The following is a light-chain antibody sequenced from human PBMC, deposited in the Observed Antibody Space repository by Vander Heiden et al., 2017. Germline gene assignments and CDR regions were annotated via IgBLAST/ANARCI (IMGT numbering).Light chain of an antibody. CDR3: RSREVSSVFFV. Sequence: QSSLSQPASVSGSPSQSLTISCTGTSKYVVSYNLVYWYQHRPGKAPKLMLYEVTKRLSGVSDRFSGSKSGNTASLTITGLQAEEEADYYCRSREVSSVFFVFGSGTKVTVL. CDR2: EVT. CDR1: SKYVVSYNL. V-gene: IGLV2-23*02. J-gene: IGLJ1*01.